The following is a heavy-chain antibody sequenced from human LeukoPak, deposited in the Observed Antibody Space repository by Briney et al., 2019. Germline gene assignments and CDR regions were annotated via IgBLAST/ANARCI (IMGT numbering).Heavy chain of an antibody. V-gene: IGHV1-18*01. CDR3: ARGRDFWSGYLKPKYYFDH. J-gene: IGHJ4*02. Sequence: GASVKVSCKASGYIFTSYGISWVRQAPGQGLEWMGWISAYNGNTNYAQKLQGRVTMTTDTSTSTAYMELRSLRSDDTAVYYCARGRDFWSGYLKPKYYFDHWGQGTLVTVSS. CDR1: GYIFTSYG. D-gene: IGHD3-3*01. CDR2: ISAYNGNT.